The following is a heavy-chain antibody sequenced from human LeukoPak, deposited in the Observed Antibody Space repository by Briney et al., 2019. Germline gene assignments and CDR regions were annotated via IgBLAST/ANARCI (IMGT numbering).Heavy chain of an antibody. CDR1: GGTFSSYA. V-gene: IGHV1-69*13. D-gene: IGHD3-22*01. CDR2: ITPIFGTA. CDR3: AREWGLESSGYYYAY. J-gene: IGHJ4*02. Sequence: ASVKVSCKASGGTFSSYAISWVRQAPGQGLEWMGGITPIFGTANFAQKFRGRVSITADESTSTAFMELSSLRSEDTAVYYCAREWGLESSGYYYAYWGQGTLVTVSS.